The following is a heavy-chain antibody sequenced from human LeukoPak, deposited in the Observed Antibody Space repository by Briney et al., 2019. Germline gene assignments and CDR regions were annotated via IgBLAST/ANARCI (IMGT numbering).Heavy chain of an antibody. CDR3: ARVGAVAGKVDY. CDR2: IYHSGST. D-gene: IGHD6-19*01. J-gene: IGHJ4*02. Sequence: PSETLSLTCAVSGGPISSSNWWSWVRQPPGKGLEWIGEIYHSGSTYYNPSLKSRVTISVDTSKNQFSLKLSSVTAADTAVYYCARVGAVAGKVDYWGQGTLVTVSS. V-gene: IGHV4-4*02. CDR1: GGPISSSNW.